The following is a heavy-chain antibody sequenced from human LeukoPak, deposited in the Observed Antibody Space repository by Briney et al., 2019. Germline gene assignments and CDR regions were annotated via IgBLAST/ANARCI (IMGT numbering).Heavy chain of an antibody. V-gene: IGHV4-39*07. Sequence: SETLSLTCSVSGGSISLSYYYWGWIRQPPGKGLEWIGSIYHSGSTYYNPSLKSRVTISVDTSKNQFSLKLSSVTAADTAVYYCARAPRYYDQYFDYWGQGTLVTVSS. CDR1: GGSISLSYYY. D-gene: IGHD3-22*01. J-gene: IGHJ4*02. CDR2: IYHSGST. CDR3: ARAPRYYDQYFDY.